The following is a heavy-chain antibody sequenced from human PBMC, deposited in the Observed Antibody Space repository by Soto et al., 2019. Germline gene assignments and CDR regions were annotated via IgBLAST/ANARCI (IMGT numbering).Heavy chain of an antibody. CDR3: AREWRYYDILTGYYTARFSS. V-gene: IGHV3-7*01. D-gene: IGHD3-9*01. CDR2: IKQDGSEK. CDR1: GFTFSSYW. J-gene: IGHJ4*02. Sequence: EVQLVESGGGLVQPGGSLRLSCAASGFTFSSYWMSWVRQAPGKGLEWVANIKQDGSEKYYVDSVKGRFTISRDKAKNSRYLQMNSLRAEDTAVYYCAREWRYYDILTGYYTARFSSWGQGTLVTVSS.